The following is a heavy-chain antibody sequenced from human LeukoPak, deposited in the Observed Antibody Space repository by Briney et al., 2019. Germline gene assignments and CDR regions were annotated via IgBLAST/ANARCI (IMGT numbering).Heavy chain of an antibody. V-gene: IGHV3-33*01. D-gene: IGHD3-10*01. J-gene: IGHJ4*02. CDR2: IWYDGSNK. Sequence: AGGSLRPSCAASGFTFSSYGMHWVRQAPGKGLEWVAVIWYDGSNKYYADSVKGRFTISRDNSKNTLYLQMNSLRAEDTAVYYCARDRITMVRGVDYYFDYWGQGTLVTVSS. CDR1: GFTFSSYG. CDR3: ARDRITMVRGVDYYFDY.